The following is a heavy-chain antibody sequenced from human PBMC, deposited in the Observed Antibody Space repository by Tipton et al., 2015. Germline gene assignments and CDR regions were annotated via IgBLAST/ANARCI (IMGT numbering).Heavy chain of an antibody. CDR1: GYIFGNYY. D-gene: IGHD5-12*01. CDR2: IFPRDSDT. J-gene: IGHJ4*02. V-gene: IGHV5-51*01. CDR3: ARFTDGGYDYFDY. Sequence: QLVQSGAEVKKPGESLMISCKGFGYIFGNYYIAWVRQMPGKGLEWMGIIFPRDSDTRYSPSFHGQVTMSADTSINTVYLQWSSLKAADTAMYYCARFTDGGYDYFDYWGQGTLVTVSS.